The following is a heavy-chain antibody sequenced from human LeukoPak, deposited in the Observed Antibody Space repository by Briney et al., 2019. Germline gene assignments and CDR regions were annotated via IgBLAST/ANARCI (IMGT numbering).Heavy chain of an antibody. V-gene: IGHV2-70*11. D-gene: IGHD4/OR15-4a*01. J-gene: IGHJ3*02. CDR3: ARSMTMVTHDAFDI. CDR1: GFSLSTTGMC. CDR2: VDWDDDT. Sequence: SGPALVKPTQTLTLTCSFSGFSLSTTGMCVTWIRQPPGKALEWLARVDWDDDTYYRTSLKTRLTISKDTSKNQVVLTMTNMDPVDTATYYCARSMTMVTHDAFDIWGQGTLVTVSS.